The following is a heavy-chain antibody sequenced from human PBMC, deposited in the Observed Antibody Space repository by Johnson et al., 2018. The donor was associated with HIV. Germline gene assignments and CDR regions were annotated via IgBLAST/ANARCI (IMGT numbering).Heavy chain of an antibody. CDR1: GFTFNNAW. V-gene: IGHV3-15*05. CDR2: IKSKTDGGTT. Sequence: MLLVESGGGLVKPGGSLRLSCAASGFTFNNAWMTWVRQAPGKGLEWIGRIKSKTDGGTTDYAAPVKGRFSISRDDSKNTLYLQMNSLRGEDTAVYYCASGPPVNAFDIWGQGTMVTVSS. CDR3: ASGPPVNAFDI. D-gene: IGHD1-26*01. J-gene: IGHJ3*02.